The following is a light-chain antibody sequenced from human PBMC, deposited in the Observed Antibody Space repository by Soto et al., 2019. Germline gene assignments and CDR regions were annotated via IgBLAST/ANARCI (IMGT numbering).Light chain of an antibody. CDR2: AAS. J-gene: IGKJ1*01. Sequence: DIQMTQSPSSLSASVRDRVTITCRASQGISNYLAWYQQKPGKVPKLLIYAASTLQSGVPSRFSGSGSGTDFTLTISSRQPEDVATYYCQKYDRSPWTFGQGPNVEIK. CDR1: QGISNY. V-gene: IGKV1-27*01. CDR3: QKYDRSPWT.